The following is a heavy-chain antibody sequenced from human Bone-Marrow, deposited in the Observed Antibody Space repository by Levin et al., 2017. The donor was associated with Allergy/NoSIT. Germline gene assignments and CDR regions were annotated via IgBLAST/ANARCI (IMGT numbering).Heavy chain of an antibody. J-gene: IGHJ4*02. D-gene: IGHD6-13*01. CDR2: VDNDGSST. CDR1: GFTFSTYW. Sequence: ASVKVSCAASGFTFSTYWMHWVRQAPGKGLVWVSRVDNDGSSTTYADSVKGRFTISRDNAKNTLFLQMNSLSVEDTAVYYCARESYSSSWYGADYWGQGTLVTVSS. CDR3: ARESYSSSWYGADY. V-gene: IGHV3-74*03.